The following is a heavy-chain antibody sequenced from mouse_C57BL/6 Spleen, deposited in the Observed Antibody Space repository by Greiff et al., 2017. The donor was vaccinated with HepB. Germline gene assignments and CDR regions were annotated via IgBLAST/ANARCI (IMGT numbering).Heavy chain of an antibody. J-gene: IGHJ4*01. CDR3: ARGLITTVVEGYAMDY. D-gene: IGHD1-1*01. CDR2: INPNYGTT. CDR1: GYSFTDYN. Sequence: LVEPGASVKISCKASGYSFTDYNMNWVKQSNGKSLEWIGVINPNYGTTSYNQKFKGKATLTVDQSSSTAYMQLNSLTSEDSAVYYCARGLITTVVEGYAMDYWGQGTSVTVSS. V-gene: IGHV1-39*01.